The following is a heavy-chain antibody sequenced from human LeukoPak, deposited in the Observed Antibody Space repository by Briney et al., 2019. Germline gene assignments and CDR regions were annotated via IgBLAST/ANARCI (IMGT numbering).Heavy chain of an antibody. V-gene: IGHV4-59*01. J-gene: IGHJ5*02. D-gene: IGHD6-13*01. CDR1: GGSISSYY. CDR2: IYYSGST. CDR3: ARLTAAAGMMWFDP. Sequence: KPSETLSLTCTVSGGSISSYYWSWIRQPPGKGLEWLGYIYYSGSTNYNPSLKSRVTISVDTSKNQFSLKLSSVTAADTAVYYCARLTAAAGMMWFDPWGQGTLVTVSS.